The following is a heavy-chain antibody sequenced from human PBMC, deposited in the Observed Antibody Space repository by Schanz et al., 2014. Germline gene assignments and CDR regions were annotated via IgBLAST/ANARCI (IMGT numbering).Heavy chain of an antibody. J-gene: IGHJ4*02. D-gene: IGHD6-13*01. V-gene: IGHV3-23*01. CDR3: AKSQGGSCDS. CDR2: ISSGGGST. CDR1: GFSFTTYA. Sequence: EVQLLESGGGLVQPGGSLRLSCASSGFSFTTYAMSWVRQAPGKGLEWVSSISSGGGSTYYADSVKGRFTISRDNSKSTLYVEMNSLRVEDTAVYYCAKSQGGSCDSWGQGTLVTVSS.